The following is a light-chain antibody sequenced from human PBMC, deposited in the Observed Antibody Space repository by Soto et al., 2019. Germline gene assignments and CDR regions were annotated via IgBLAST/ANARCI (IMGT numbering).Light chain of an antibody. Sequence: DIQMTQSPSSLSASVGDRATITCRASQSISSYLNWYQQKPGKAPKVLIYAAASLQSGVPSRFSGSASGTDFTLTISSLQPEDFATYYCQQSYSTPWTFGQGTKLDIK. CDR2: AAA. J-gene: IGKJ1*01. V-gene: IGKV1-39*01. CDR3: QQSYSTPWT. CDR1: QSISSY.